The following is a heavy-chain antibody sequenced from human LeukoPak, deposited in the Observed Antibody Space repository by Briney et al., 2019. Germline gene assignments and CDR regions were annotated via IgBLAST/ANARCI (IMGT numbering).Heavy chain of an antibody. CDR3: ARDTSYNDY. V-gene: IGHV4-38-2*02. CDR1: GYSISSGYY. CDR2: IYHSGST. Sequence: SETLSLTCTVSGYSISSGYYWGWIRQPPGKGLEWIGSIYHSGSTHYNPSLKSRVTISVDTSKNQFSLKLSSVTAADTAVYYCARDTSYNDYWGQGTLVTVSS. D-gene: IGHD2-2*01. J-gene: IGHJ4*02.